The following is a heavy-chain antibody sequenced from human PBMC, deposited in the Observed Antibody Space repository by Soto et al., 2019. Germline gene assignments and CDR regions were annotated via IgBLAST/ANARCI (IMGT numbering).Heavy chain of an antibody. CDR2: IDPSDSYT. V-gene: IGHV5-10-1*01. CDR1: AYNFTAFC. J-gene: IGHJ5*01. CDR3: SRVHRNWFSS. Sequence: GESLKICCDAPAYNFTAFCIHWVRQMPGKGLEWLGKIDPSDSYTNYSPSFEGHVTISTDHSITTAYLKWSSLRASDTALYFCSRVHRNWFSSCAQRTMVIGSS.